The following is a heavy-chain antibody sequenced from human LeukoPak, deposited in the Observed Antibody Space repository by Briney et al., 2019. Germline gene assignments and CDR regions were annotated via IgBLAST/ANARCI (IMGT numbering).Heavy chain of an antibody. V-gene: IGHV1-2*02. CDR1: GYTFTGYY. D-gene: IGHD4-17*01. CDR3: ARVNYGDAAAFDI. Sequence: GASVKVSCKASGYTFTGYYMHWVRQAPGQGLEWMGWINPNSGGTYYAQKFQGRVTMTRDTSISTAYMELSRLRSDDTAVYYCARVNYGDAAAFDIWGQGTMVTVSS. J-gene: IGHJ3*02. CDR2: INPNSGGT.